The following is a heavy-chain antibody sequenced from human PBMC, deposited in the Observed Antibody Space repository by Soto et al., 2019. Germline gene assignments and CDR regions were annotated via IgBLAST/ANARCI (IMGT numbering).Heavy chain of an antibody. V-gene: IGHV1-18*04. Sequence: QVQLVQSGPEVKKPGASVKVSCKTSGHTFSSYGITWIRQAPGQGLEWMGWISGYNGNTNTAQKLQGRLPMTTDTSTSTAYMELRSLRSDDTAVYYCARDLGIVATGRYFDYWGQGTLVTVSS. J-gene: IGHJ4*02. CDR3: ARDLGIVATGRYFDY. CDR1: GHTFSSYG. CDR2: ISGYNGNT. D-gene: IGHD5-12*01.